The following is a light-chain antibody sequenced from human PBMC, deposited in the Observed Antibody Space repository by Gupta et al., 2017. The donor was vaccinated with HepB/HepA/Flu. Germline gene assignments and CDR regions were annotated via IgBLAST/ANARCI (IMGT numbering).Light chain of an antibody. CDR1: QSVLYSSNNKNY. CDR2: WAS. Sequence: DIVMTQSPDSLAVSLGERATINCKSSQSVLYSSNNKNYLAWYQQKPGQPPKLLIYWASTRESGVTDRFSGSGSGKDFTLTISSRQAEDVAVYYCQQYDSNPPWTFGQGTKVEIK. J-gene: IGKJ1*01. CDR3: QQYDSNPPWT. V-gene: IGKV4-1*01.